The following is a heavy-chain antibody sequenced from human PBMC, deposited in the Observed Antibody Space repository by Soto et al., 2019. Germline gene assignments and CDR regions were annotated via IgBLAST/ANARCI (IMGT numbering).Heavy chain of an antibody. CDR1: GDTFNFYT. Sequence: QVQLVQSGAEVKKPGSPVRVSCTASGDTFNFYTISWVRQVPGQGPEWMGRIIPMLGMSNYAQKFQGRVMIMADTSTSTVYMNLSGLTSEDTAVYYCATNYGSGSTHFDYWGQGTLVTVSS. CDR3: ATNYGSGSTHFDY. D-gene: IGHD3-10*01. CDR2: IIPMLGMS. J-gene: IGHJ4*02. V-gene: IGHV1-69*02.